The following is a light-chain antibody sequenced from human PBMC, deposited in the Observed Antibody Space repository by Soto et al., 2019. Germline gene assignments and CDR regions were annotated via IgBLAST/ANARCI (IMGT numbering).Light chain of an antibody. CDR3: QQDNERPLT. V-gene: IGKV3-15*01. J-gene: IGKJ5*01. CDR2: SAS. Sequence: EIVMTQSPATLSVSPGERATLSCRASQSVGSNLAWYQQKSGQAPRLLIYSASTRATGIPARLSGSGSGTKFSLTLSSVHSEDVAVYYCQQDNERPLTLGHGTRLEIK. CDR1: QSVGSN.